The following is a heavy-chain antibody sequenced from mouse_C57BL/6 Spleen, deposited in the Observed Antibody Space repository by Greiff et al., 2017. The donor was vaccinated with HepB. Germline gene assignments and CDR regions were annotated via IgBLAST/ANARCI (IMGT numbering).Heavy chain of an antibody. CDR2: IWRGGST. V-gene: IGHV2-5*01. CDR3: ATPSSYGYFDV. Sequence: VHLVESGPGLVQPSQSLSITCTVSGFSLTSYGVHWVRQSPGKGLEWLGVIWRGGSTDYNAAFMSRLSITKDNSKSQVFFKMNSLQADDTAIYYCATPSSYGYFDVWGTGTTVTVSS. CDR1: GFSLTSYG. D-gene: IGHD1-1*01. J-gene: IGHJ1*03.